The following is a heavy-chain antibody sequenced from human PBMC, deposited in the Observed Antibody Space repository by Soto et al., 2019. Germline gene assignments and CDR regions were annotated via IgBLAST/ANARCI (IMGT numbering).Heavy chain of an antibody. V-gene: IGHV4-59*08. CDR1: GGSMSSYY. J-gene: IGHJ4*02. D-gene: IGHD2-21*02. Sequence: SETMSLTCIVSGGSMSSYYWGWFRQHKGKGLEWIGYIYYTGTTTYHPPLKSRVTISIDTSRNQFSLKLNSVTAADTAGYYCARLGGYYQAFDQWGQGSLVTVSS. CDR2: IYYTGTT. CDR3: ARLGGYYQAFDQ.